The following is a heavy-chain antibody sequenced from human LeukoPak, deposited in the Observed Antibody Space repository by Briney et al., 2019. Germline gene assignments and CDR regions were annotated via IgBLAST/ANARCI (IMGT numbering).Heavy chain of an antibody. CDR1: GGSISSYY. CDR3: ARPSGYYDSSGYYYPAAFDI. Sequence: SSETLSLTCTVSGGSISSYYWSWIRQPPGKGLEWIGYIYYSGSTNYNPSLKSRVTISVDTSKNQFSLKLSSVTAADTAVYYCARPSGYYDSSGYYYPAAFDIWGQGTMVTVSS. D-gene: IGHD3-22*01. V-gene: IGHV4-59*01. CDR2: IYYSGST. J-gene: IGHJ3*02.